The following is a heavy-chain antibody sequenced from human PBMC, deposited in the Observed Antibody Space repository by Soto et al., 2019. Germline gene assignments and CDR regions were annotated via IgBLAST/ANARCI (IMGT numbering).Heavy chain of an antibody. J-gene: IGHJ5*02. CDR1: GFTFSSCS. Sequence: QEQLVESGGGVVQPGRSLRLSCAASGFTFSSCSMHWVRQAPGKGLEWVAVISYDGSNKYYADSVKGRFTISRDNSKNTLYLQMNSLRAEDTAVYYCAKMGQYGDPSWGQRTLVTVSS. CDR3: AKMGQYGDPS. CDR2: ISYDGSNK. V-gene: IGHV3-30*18. D-gene: IGHD4-17*01.